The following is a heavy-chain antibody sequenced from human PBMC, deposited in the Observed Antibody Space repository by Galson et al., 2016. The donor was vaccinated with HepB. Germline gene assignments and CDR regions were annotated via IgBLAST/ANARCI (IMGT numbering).Heavy chain of an antibody. CDR3: AKDSNNWSFDY. V-gene: IGHV1-46*01. D-gene: IGHD1-1*01. J-gene: IGHJ4*02. Sequence: SVKVSCKASGYSFANYHMQWVRQAPGQGLEWMGTIHPSGVNTNLAQKFRDRLTLTRDTSTGTFYLELTSLRSGDTAIYFCAKDSNNWSFDYWGQGTLVTVSS. CDR2: IHPSGVNT. CDR1: GYSFANYH.